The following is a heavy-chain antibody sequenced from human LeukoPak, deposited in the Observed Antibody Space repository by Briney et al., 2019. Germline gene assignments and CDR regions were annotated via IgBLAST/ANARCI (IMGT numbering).Heavy chain of an antibody. D-gene: IGHD3-10*01. Sequence: SETLSPTPTVSGGSISGHYCSWIRQPAGKGLEWIGRIYMTGSTNYNPSLKSRVTMSVDMSKNQFSLKLSSVTAADTAVYFCARVALFGSGSYYCFDPWGQGTLVTVSS. CDR2: IYMTGST. J-gene: IGHJ5*02. CDR3: ARVALFGSGSYYCFDP. V-gene: IGHV4-4*07. CDR1: GGSISGHY.